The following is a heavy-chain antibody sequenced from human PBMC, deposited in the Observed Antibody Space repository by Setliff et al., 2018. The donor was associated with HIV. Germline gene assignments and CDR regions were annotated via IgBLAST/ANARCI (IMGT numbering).Heavy chain of an antibody. V-gene: IGHV1-18*01. CDR3: AREGGDIAARRRDFDY. D-gene: IGHD6-6*01. CDR2: FIPVLDIT. J-gene: IGHJ4*02. Sequence: ASVKVSCKASGGTSNKYAINWVRQAPGQGLEWMGQFIPVLDITNYAQKLQGRVTMTTDTSTSTAYMELRSLRSDDTAVYYCAREGGDIAARRRDFDYWGQGTLVTVSS. CDR1: GGTSNKYA.